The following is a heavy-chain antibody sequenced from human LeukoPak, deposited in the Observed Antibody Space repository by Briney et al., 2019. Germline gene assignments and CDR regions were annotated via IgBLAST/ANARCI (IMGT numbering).Heavy chain of an antibody. CDR1: GFTFSSYA. CDR3: ARDHPNIVVVPAAIQGTYYYYMDV. J-gene: IGHJ6*03. V-gene: IGHV3-23*01. Sequence: GGSLRLSCAASGFTFSSYAMSWVRQAPGKGLEWVSAISGSGGSTYYADSVKGRFTISRDNSKNTLYLQMNSLRAEDTAVYYCARDHPNIVVVPAAIQGTYYYYMDVWGKGTTVTVSS. CDR2: ISGSGGST. D-gene: IGHD2-2*02.